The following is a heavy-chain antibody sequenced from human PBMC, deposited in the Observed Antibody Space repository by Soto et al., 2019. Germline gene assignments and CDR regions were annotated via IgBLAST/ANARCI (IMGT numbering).Heavy chain of an antibody. J-gene: IGHJ6*03. CDR3: ARDFPDYGGNLYYYYYMDV. CDR2: IKQDGSEK. D-gene: IGHD4-17*01. CDR1: GFTFSSYW. V-gene: IGHV3-7*03. Sequence: GGSLRLSCAASGFTFSSYWMSWVRQAPGKGLEWVANIKQDGSEKYYVDSVKGRFTISRDNAKNSLYLQMNSLRAEDTAVYYCARDFPDYGGNLYYYYYMDVWGKGTTVTVSS.